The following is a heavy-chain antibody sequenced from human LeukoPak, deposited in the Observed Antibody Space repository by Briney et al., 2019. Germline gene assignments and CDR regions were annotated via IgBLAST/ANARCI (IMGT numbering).Heavy chain of an antibody. CDR2: IRGSGGSI. J-gene: IGHJ4*02. CDR1: GFTFSSYA. D-gene: IGHD3-22*01. Sequence: PGGSLRLSCAASGFTFSSYAMSWVRQAPGKGLEWVSAIRGSGGSIYYADSVKGRFTISRDNSKDTLYLQMNSLRAEDTAVYYCAKLTYYYDSSGPFDYWGQGTLVTVSS. CDR3: AKLTYYYDSSGPFDY. V-gene: IGHV3-23*01.